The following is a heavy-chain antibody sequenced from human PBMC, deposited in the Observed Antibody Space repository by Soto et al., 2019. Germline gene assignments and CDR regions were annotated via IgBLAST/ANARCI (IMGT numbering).Heavy chain of an antibody. J-gene: IGHJ6*03. V-gene: IGHV3-23*01. D-gene: IGHD6-6*01. Sequence: GGSLRLSCAASGFTFGSFAMSWVRQAPGKGLEWVSAISGGGGSTYYADSVKGRFTISRDNSKNTLYLQMNSLRAEDTAEYYCAKGYSYSSSSDYMDVWGKGTTVTVSS. CDR1: GFTFGSFA. CDR2: ISGGGGST. CDR3: AKGYSYSSSSDYMDV.